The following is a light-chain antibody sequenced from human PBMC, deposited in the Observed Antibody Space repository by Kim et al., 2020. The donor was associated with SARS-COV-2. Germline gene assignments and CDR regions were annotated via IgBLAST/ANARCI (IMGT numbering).Light chain of an antibody. CDR3: LLSYAGARV. V-gene: IGLV7-46*01. CDR2: NTN. Sequence: PGGTVTLTCGSSTGTVTSDHYPYWFQQKPGQAPRAVIYNTNNEHSWTPARFSGSLLGDRAALTLSGAQPEDEADYYCLLSYAGARVFGGGTQLTVL. CDR1: TGTVTSDHY. J-gene: IGLJ2*01.